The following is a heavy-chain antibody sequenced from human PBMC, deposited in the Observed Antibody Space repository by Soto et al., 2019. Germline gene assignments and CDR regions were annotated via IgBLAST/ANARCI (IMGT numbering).Heavy chain of an antibody. CDR1: GGTFSSYA. D-gene: IGHD1-1*01. CDR3: ARGATGTTPVDY. Sequence: RASVKVSCKASGGTFSSYAISWVRQAPGQGLEWMGGIIPIFGTANYAQKFQGRVTITADESTSTAYMEPSSLRSEDTAVYYCARGATGTTPVDYWGQGTLVTVSS. V-gene: IGHV1-69*13. CDR2: IIPIFGTA. J-gene: IGHJ4*02.